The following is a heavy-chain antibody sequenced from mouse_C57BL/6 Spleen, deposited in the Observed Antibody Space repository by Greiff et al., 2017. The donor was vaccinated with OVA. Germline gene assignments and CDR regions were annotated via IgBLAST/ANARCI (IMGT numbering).Heavy chain of an antibody. V-gene: IGHV1-82*01. D-gene: IGHD3-2*02. CDR2: IYPGDGDT. Sequence: VQLQQSGPELVKPGASVKISCKASGYAFSSSWMNWVKQRPGKGLEWIGRIYPGDGDTNYNGKFKGKATLTADKSSSTAYMQLSSLTSEDSAVYFCARDSSGAYYFDYWGQGTTLTVSS. CDR3: ARDSSGAYYFDY. J-gene: IGHJ2*01. CDR1: GYAFSSSW.